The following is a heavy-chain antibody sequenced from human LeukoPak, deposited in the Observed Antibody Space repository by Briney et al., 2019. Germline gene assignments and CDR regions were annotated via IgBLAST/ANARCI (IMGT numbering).Heavy chain of an antibody. CDR1: GFTFSGSA. CDR3: NTLGYCSSTTSHRFDI. V-gene: IGHV3-73*01. J-gene: IGHJ3*02. D-gene: IGHD2-2*03. Sequence: GGSLRLSCAASGFTFSGSAMHWVRQASGKGLEWVGRIRAKVNSYATAYAASVTGRFTISRDDSKNTAYLEMNSLKSEDTAIYYCNTLGYCSSTTSHRFDIWGQGTMITVSS. CDR2: IRAKVNSYAT.